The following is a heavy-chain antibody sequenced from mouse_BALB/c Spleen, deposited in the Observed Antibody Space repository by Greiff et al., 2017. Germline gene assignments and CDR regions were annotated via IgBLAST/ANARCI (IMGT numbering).Heavy chain of an antibody. V-gene: IGHV7-3*02. D-gene: IGHD1-2*01. CDR1: GFTFTDYY. CDR3: ARDIRTTATTLLGY. CDR2: IRNKANGYTT. J-gene: IGHJ2*01. Sequence: EVQLVESGGGLVQPGGSLRLSCATSGFTFTDYYMSWVRQPPGKALEWLGFIRNKANGYTTEYSASVKGRFTISRDNSQSILYLQMNTLRAEDSATYYCARDIRTTATTLLGYWGQGTTRTVSS.